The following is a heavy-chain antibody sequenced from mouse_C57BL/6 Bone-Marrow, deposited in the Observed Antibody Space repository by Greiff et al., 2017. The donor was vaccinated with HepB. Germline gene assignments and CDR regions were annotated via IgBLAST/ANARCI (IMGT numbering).Heavy chain of an antibody. CDR3: ARKGGDGYYVWYFDV. J-gene: IGHJ1*03. Sequence: VQLKESGAELARPGASVKLSCKASGYTFTSYGISWVKQRTGQGLEWIGEIYPRSGNTYYNEKFKGKATLTADKSSSTAYMELRSLTSEDSAVYFCARKGGDGYYVWYFDVWGTGTTVTVSS. V-gene: IGHV1-81*01. D-gene: IGHD2-3*01. CDR2: IYPRSGNT. CDR1: GYTFTSYG.